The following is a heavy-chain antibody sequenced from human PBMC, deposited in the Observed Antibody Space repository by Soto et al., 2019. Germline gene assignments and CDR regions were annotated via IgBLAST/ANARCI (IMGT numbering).Heavy chain of an antibody. J-gene: IGHJ4*01. CDR1: GGSISIINNY. CDR3: AKAEDNGGNSRPFDS. CDR2: ISNSGST. D-gene: IGHD2-21*02. Sequence: QLQLQESGPGLVKPSQTLSLSCTVSGGSISIINNYWTWIRQHPGKGLEWIGFISNSGSTYYNPSLTSRVTISLDTSKNQFSLTLSSVTAADTAVYFCAKAEDNGGNSRPFDSWGHGTLVTVSS. V-gene: IGHV4-31*03.